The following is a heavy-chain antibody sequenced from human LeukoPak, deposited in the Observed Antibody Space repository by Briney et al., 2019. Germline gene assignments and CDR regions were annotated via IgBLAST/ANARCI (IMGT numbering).Heavy chain of an antibody. CDR3: ARGGLFRYGGTSGDY. CDR1: GFTFSTYW. J-gene: IGHJ4*02. V-gene: IGHV3-7*01. CDR2: IKPDGSQI. Sequence: GGSLRLSCAASGFTFSTYWMTWVRQAPGKGLEWVANIKPDGSQIYYVDSVKGRFIISRDNAKNSMYLHMSSLRGDDMAVYYCARGGLFRYGGTSGDYWGQGTLVTVSS. D-gene: IGHD4/OR15-4a*01.